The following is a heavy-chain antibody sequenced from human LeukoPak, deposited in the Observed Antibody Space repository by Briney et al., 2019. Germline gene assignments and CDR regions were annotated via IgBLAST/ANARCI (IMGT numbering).Heavy chain of an antibody. V-gene: IGHV1-18*01. D-gene: IGHD6-6*01. CDR1: GYTFTSYG. CDR2: ISAYNDNT. Sequence: GASVKVSCKASGYTFTSYGISWVRQAPGQGLEWMGWISAYNDNTNYAQKLQGRVTMTTDTSTSTAYMELRNLRSDDTAVYYCARAPRSIAARPNFDYWGQGTLVTVSS. J-gene: IGHJ4*02. CDR3: ARAPRSIAARPNFDY.